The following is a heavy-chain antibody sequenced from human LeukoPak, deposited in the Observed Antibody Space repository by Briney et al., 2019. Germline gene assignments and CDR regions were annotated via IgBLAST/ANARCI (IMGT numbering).Heavy chain of an antibody. CDR1: GFTFSSYA. Sequence: GGSLRLSCAASGFTFSSYAMTWVRQAPGKGLEWVSTISGSGGSTYYADSVKGRFTISRDNSKNTLYLQMNSLRAEDTAVYYCAETQGAHGYSSSSFPDYWGRGTLVTVSS. D-gene: IGHD6-6*01. J-gene: IGHJ4*02. V-gene: IGHV3-23*01. CDR2: ISGSGGST. CDR3: AETQGAHGYSSSSFPDY.